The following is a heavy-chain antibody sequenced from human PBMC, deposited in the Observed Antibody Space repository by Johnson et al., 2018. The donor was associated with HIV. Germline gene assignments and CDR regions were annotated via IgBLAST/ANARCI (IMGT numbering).Heavy chain of an antibody. D-gene: IGHD1-20*01. CDR2: ISSSGSTI. CDR1: GFTFSRYG. V-gene: IGHV3-48*04. CDR3: ARFGEGITGTSEAFDI. Sequence: VQLVESGGGVVQPGRSLRLSCAASGFTFSRYGMHWVRQAPGKGLEWVSYISSSGSTIYYADSVKGRFTISRDNAKNSLYLQMNSLRAEDTAVYYCARFGEGITGTSEAFDIWGQGTMVTVSS. J-gene: IGHJ3*02.